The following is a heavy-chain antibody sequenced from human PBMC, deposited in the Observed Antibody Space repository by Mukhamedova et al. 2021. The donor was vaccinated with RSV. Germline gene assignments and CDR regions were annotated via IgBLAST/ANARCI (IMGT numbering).Heavy chain of an antibody. CDR2: IYYSGST. CDR1: VSSYY. CDR3: ARPDCGSWYVWFDP. V-gene: IGHV4-59*02. Sequence: VSSYYWSWIRQPPGKGLEWIGYIYYSGSTNYNPSLKSRVTISVDTSKNQFSLKLSSVTAADTAVYYCARPDCGSWYVWFDPWGPGT. J-gene: IGHJ5*02. D-gene: IGHD6-13*01.